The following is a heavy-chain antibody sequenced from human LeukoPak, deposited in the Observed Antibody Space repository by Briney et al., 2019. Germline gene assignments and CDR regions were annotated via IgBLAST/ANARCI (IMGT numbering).Heavy chain of an antibody. CDR2: IYYSGST. CDR3: ARHCSDSNCYRLDAFDI. CDR1: GGSISTTTYY. D-gene: IGHD2-15*01. V-gene: IGHV4-39*01. Sequence: SETLSLTCIVSGGSISTTTYYWDWIRQPPGKGLEYIGRIYYSGSTYYTPSLKSRVTISIDTSKNQFSLKLISVTAADTAVYFCARHCSDSNCYRLDAFDIWGQGTLVTVSS. J-gene: IGHJ3*02.